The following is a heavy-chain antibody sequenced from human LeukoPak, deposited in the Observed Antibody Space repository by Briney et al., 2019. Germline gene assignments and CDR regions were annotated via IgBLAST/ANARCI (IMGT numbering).Heavy chain of an antibody. CDR1: DGSSISSS. Sequence: SETLSLTCTVSDGSSISSSWNWIRQPPGKGLEWIGYIYYSGSTKYNPSLKSRVTISVDTSKYQFSLKLSSVTAADTAVYYCARDPLGYSSSSGYYYYGMDVWGQGTTVTVSS. J-gene: IGHJ6*02. D-gene: IGHD6-6*01. CDR3: ARDPLGYSSSSGYYYYGMDV. V-gene: IGHV4-59*01. CDR2: IYYSGST.